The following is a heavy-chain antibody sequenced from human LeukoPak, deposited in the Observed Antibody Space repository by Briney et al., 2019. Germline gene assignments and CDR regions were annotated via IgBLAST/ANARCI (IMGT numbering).Heavy chain of an antibody. CDR1: GFTFSSYA. J-gene: IGHJ4*02. V-gene: IGHV3-30-3*01. CDR3: ARGSINYDILTGYSFTDY. D-gene: IGHD3-9*01. Sequence: GGSLRLSCAASGFTFSSYAMHWVRQAPVKVLEWVAVISYDGSNKYYADSVKGRFTISRDNSKNTLYLQMNSLRAEDTAVYYCARGSINYDILTGYSFTDYWGQGTLVTVSS. CDR2: ISYDGSNK.